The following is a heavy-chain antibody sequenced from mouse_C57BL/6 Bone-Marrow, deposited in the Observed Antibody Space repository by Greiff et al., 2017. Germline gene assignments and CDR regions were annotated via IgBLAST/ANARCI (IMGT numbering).Heavy chain of an antibody. CDR2: IHPNSGST. Sequence: QVQLQQPGAELVKPGASVKLSCKASGYTFTSYWMHWVKQRPGQGLEWIGMIHPNSGSTNYNEKFKSKATLTVDKSSSTAYMQLRSLTSEDSAVYYCAEQGVLRFYYFDYWGQGTTLTVSS. D-gene: IGHD1-1*01. V-gene: IGHV1-64*01. CDR3: AEQGVLRFYYFDY. J-gene: IGHJ2*01. CDR1: GYTFTSYW.